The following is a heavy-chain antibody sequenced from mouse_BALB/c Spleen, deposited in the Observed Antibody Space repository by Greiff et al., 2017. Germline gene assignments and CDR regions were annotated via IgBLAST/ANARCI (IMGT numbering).Heavy chain of an antibody. J-gene: IGHJ1*01. CDR3: ARDYGSSSSYWYFDV. D-gene: IGHD1-1*01. CDR2: IYPGDGDT. V-gene: IGHV1-87*01. CDR1: GYTFTSYW. Sequence: VKLMESGAELARPGASVKLSCKASGYTFTSYWMQWVKQRPGQGLEWIGAIYPGDGDTRYTQKFKGKATLTADKSSSTAYMQLSSLASEDSAVYYCARDYGSSSSYWYFDVWGAGTTVTVSS.